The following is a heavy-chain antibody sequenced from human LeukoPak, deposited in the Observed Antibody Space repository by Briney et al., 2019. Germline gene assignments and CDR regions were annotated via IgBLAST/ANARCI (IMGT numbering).Heavy chain of an antibody. Sequence: GGSLRLFCGASGFTFSSYSMNWVRQAPGKGLEWVSYISSSSSTIYYADSVKGRFTISRDNAKNSLYLQMNSLRDEDTAVYYCARADPGHYDSSGYYYGGATLGYWGQGTLVTVSS. CDR2: ISSSSSTI. D-gene: IGHD3-22*01. J-gene: IGHJ4*02. CDR3: ARADPGHYDSSGYYYGGATLGY. V-gene: IGHV3-48*02. CDR1: GFTFSSYS.